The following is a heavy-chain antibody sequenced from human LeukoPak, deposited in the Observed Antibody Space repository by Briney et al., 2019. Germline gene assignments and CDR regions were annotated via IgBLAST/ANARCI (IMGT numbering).Heavy chain of an antibody. CDR3: ARGGSSGGSWGLEYFQH. CDR1: GGSISSGGYS. CDR2: IYHSGST. D-gene: IGHD2-15*01. V-gene: IGHV4-30-2*01. J-gene: IGHJ1*01. Sequence: PSETLSLTCAVFGGSISSGGYSWSWIRQPPGKGLEWIGYIYHSGSTYYNPSLKSRVTISVDRSKNQFSLKLSSVTAADTAVYYCARGGSSGGSWGLEYFQHWGQGTLVTVSS.